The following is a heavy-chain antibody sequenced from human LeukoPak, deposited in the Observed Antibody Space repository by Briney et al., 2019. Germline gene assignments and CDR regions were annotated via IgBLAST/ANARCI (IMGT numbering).Heavy chain of an antibody. D-gene: IGHD2-2*01. CDR2: ISSSGGST. J-gene: IGHJ6*02. CDR3: AKDLVPAATDYYYYYYGMDV. Sequence: PGASLRLSCAASGFTFSSYAMSWVRQAPGKGLEWVSAISSSGGSTYYADSVKGRFTISRDNSKNTLYLQMNSLRAEDTAVYYCAKDLVPAATDYYYYYYGMDVWGQGTTVTVSS. CDR1: GFTFSSYA. V-gene: IGHV3-23*01.